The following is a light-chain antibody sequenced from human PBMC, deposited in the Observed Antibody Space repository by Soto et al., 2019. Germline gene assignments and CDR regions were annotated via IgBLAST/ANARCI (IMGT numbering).Light chain of an antibody. Sequence: DIQMTQSPSTLSASVGDRVTITCRASQGIVRWLAWYQQKPGKAPKLLIYDASSLESGVPSRFSGSGAGTEFTLTISSLEPEDFAAYYCQHYYGSSRTFGQGTRVEVK. CDR2: DAS. J-gene: IGKJ1*01. CDR3: QHYYGSSRT. V-gene: IGKV1-5*01. CDR1: QGIVRW.